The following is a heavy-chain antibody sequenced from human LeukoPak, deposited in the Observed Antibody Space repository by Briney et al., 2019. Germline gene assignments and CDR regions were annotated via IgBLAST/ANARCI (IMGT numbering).Heavy chain of an antibody. V-gene: IGHV4-59*01. J-gene: IGHJ4*02. D-gene: IGHD5-18*01. Sequence: SETLSLTCTVPGGSISSYYWSWIRQPPGKGLEWIGYIYYSGSTNYNPSLKSRVTISVDTSKNQFSLKLSSVTAADTAVYYCARVGDYSYGNYWGQGTLVTVSS. CDR2: IYYSGST. CDR3: ARVGDYSYGNY. CDR1: GGSISSYY.